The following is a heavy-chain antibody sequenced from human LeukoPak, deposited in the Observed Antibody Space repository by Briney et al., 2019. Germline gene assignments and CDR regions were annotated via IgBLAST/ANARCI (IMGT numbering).Heavy chain of an antibody. CDR2: IWYDGSNK. Sequence: GGSLRLSCAASGFTFSSYGMHWVRQAPGKGLEWVAVIWYDGSNKYYADSVKGRFTISRDNSKNTLYLQMNSLRAEDTAVYYCAGERDLIAAAGSNYYFDYWGQGTLVTVSS. CDR1: GFTFSSYG. CDR3: AGERDLIAAAGSNYYFDY. D-gene: IGHD6-13*01. J-gene: IGHJ4*02. V-gene: IGHV3-33*01.